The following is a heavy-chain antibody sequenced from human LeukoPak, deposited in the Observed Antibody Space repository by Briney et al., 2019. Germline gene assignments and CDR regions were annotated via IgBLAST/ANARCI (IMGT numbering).Heavy chain of an antibody. V-gene: IGHV3-7*01. Sequence: GGSLRLSCAASGFTFSSYAMHWVRQAPGKGLEWVANIKQDGSEKYYVDSVKGRFTISRDNAKNSLYLQMSSLRAEDTAVYYCARPLTTYDYVWGSYRHRSAFDIWGQGTMVTVSS. CDR1: GFTFSSYA. J-gene: IGHJ3*02. CDR2: IKQDGSEK. CDR3: ARPLTTYDYVWGSYRHRSAFDI. D-gene: IGHD3-16*02.